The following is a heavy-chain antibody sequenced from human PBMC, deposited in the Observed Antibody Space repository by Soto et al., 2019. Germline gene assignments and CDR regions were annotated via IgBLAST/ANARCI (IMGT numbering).Heavy chain of an antibody. V-gene: IGHV3-43D*04. CDR1: GFDFEDYA. CDR3: AKSLYYYDSSPLDH. Sequence: LRLSCAAAGFDFEDYAMHWVRQVPGKGLEWVSLTNSDGTDSYYMDSVKGRFTISRDNAKSTLYLQMDRLRPEDTALYFCAKSLYYYDSSPLDHWGQGTLVTVSS. D-gene: IGHD3-22*01. CDR2: TNSDGTDS. J-gene: IGHJ4*02.